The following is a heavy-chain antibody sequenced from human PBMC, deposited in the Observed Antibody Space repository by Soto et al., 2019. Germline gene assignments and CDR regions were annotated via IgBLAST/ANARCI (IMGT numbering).Heavy chain of an antibody. D-gene: IGHD4-4*01. J-gene: IGHJ5*02. V-gene: IGHV3-21*04. CDR2: ISSSGSYI. Sequence: GSLRLSCAASGFTFSSYRMNWVRQAPGKGLEWVSSISSSGSYIYYADSVKGRFTISRDNSKNTLYLQMNSLRAEDTAVYYCAKSGYSNYVLWFDPWGQGTLVTVSS. CDR3: AKSGYSNYVLWFDP. CDR1: GFTFSSYR.